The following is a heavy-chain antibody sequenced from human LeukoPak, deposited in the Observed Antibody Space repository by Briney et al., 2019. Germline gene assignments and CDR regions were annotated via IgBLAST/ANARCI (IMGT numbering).Heavy chain of an antibody. D-gene: IGHD1-26*01. CDR1: GGSISSGGYY. CDR3: AKNTGTGGSSSFDY. J-gene: IGHJ4*02. Sequence: ETLSLTCTVSGGSISSGGYYWSWVRQAPGKGLEWVSGISGSGSTTYYADSVRGRFTISRDNSKNTQHLQMNSLRAEDTAVYYCAKNTGTGGSSSFDYWGQGTLVTISS. V-gene: IGHV3-23*01. CDR2: ISGSGSTT.